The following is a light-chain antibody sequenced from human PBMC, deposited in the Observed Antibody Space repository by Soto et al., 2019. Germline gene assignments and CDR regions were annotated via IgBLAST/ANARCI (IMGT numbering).Light chain of an antibody. V-gene: IGKV3-20*01. Sequence: EIVMPQSPSTLSVSQRPSATLSCRGSQGISSLSAWYQQPPHQPPNLLIDGATHTAPNIPDRFSGSGSRTDFPLTISRLDQEYLAVYYWQQNSSSTQTFGQGTKVDIK. CDR2: GAT. CDR3: QQNSSSTQT. CDR1: QGISSLS. J-gene: IGKJ1*01.